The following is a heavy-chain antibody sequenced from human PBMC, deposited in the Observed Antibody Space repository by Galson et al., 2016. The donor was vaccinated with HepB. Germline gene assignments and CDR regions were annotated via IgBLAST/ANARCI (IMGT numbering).Heavy chain of an antibody. CDR3: ARGELFQPLVYPTYYFHF. CDR1: GFVFSNFG. V-gene: IGHV3-23*01. D-gene: IGHD3-10*01. CDR2: ISTRRTT. J-gene: IGHJ4*02. Sequence: SLRLSCAASGFVFSNFGLSWVRQAPGKGLEWVASISTRRTTYYSDSVQGRFTISRDNSNNALYLQMNGLRAADTAMYYCARGELFQPLVYPTYYFHFWGRGTLVTV.